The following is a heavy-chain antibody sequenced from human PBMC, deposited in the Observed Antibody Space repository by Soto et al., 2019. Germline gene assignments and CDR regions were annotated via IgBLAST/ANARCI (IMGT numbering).Heavy chain of an antibody. J-gene: IGHJ4*02. CDR1: GFTFSNAW. V-gene: IGHV3-15*01. D-gene: IGHD6-19*01. CDR3: TTSYSSGWPFDY. CDR2: IKSKTDGGTT. Sequence: GGSLRLSCAASGFTFSNAWMSWVRQAPGKGLEWVGRIKSKTDGGTTDYAAPVKGRFTISRDDSKNTLYLQMNSLKTEDTAVYYCTTSYSSGWPFDYWGQGTLVTVSS.